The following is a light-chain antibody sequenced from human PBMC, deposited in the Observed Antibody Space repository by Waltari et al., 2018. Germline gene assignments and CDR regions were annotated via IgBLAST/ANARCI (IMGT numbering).Light chain of an antibody. CDR3: SSYTSSSTLDYV. Sequence: QSALTQPASVSGSPGQSITISCTGTSSDVGGYDYVSWYQQHPGKAPKLMIYDVNNRPSGVSNRCSGSKSGNTASLTISGLQAEDEADYYCSSYTSSSTLDYVFGTGTKVTVL. V-gene: IGLV2-14*01. J-gene: IGLJ1*01. CDR1: SSDVGGYDY. CDR2: DVN.